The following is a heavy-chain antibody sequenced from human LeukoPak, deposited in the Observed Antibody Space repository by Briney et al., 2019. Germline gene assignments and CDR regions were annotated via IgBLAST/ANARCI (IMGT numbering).Heavy chain of an antibody. J-gene: IGHJ4*02. CDR3: ARDSPQLLLCRYDY. D-gene: IGHD3-10*02. Sequence: RASVKVSCKASGYTFTSYGISLVRQAPGQGLEWMGWISAYNGNTNYAQKLQGRVTMTTDTSTSTAYMELRSLRSDDTAVYYCARDSPQLLLCRYDYWGQGTLVTVSS. CDR1: GYTFTSYG. V-gene: IGHV1-18*01. CDR2: ISAYNGNT.